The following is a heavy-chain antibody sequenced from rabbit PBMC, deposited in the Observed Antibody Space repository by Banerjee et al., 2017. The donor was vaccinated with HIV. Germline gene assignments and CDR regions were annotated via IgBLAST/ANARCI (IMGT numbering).Heavy chain of an antibody. Sequence: QEQLVESGGGLVQPEGSLTLTCTASGFSFSSSYYMCWVRQAPGKGLEWIGCIYTGSGSAYCASWAKGRFTISKTSSTTVTLQMTSLTAADTATYFCARDIATNTAYNNLWGPGTLVTVS. J-gene: IGHJ4*01. D-gene: IGHD2-1*01. V-gene: IGHV1S45*01. CDR2: IYTGSGSA. CDR3: ARDIATNTAYNNL. CDR1: GFSFSSSYY.